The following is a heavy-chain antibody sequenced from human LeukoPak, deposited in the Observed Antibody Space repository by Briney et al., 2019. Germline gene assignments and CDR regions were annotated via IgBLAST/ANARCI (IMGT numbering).Heavy chain of an antibody. V-gene: IGHV3-23*01. CDR2: ISGSGGST. D-gene: IGHD4-23*01. CDR1: GLTFSNYA. Sequence: GGSLRLSCAASGLTFSNYAMSWVRQAPGKGLEWVSAISGSGGSTYYADSVKGRFSISRDNAKNTLYLQMNSLRVEDTAVYYCARGRPHGNDYWGQGTLVTVSS. J-gene: IGHJ4*02. CDR3: ARGRPHGNDY.